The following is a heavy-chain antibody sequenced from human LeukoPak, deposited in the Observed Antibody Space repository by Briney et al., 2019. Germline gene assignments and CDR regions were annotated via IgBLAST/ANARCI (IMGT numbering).Heavy chain of an antibody. V-gene: IGHV4-4*07. D-gene: IGHD3-10*01. Sequence: PSETLSLTCTVSGGSISSYYWSWIRQPAGKGLEWIGRIYTSGSTNYNPSLKSRVTMSVDTSKNQFSLKLSSVTAADTAVYYCARERGGSGSYFPPRYYYYMDVWGKGTTVTISS. CDR2: IYTSGST. CDR1: GGSISSYY. J-gene: IGHJ6*03. CDR3: ARERGGSGSYFPPRYYYYMDV.